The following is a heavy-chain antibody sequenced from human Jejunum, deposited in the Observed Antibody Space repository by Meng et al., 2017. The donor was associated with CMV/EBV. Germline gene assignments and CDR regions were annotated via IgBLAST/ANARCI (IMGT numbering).Heavy chain of an antibody. CDR3: VRHTFSGNPGGIDS. V-gene: IGHV4-39*01. J-gene: IGHJ4*02. CDR2: QCHADDT. D-gene: IGHD4-23*01. CDR1: GGPISRTGTC. Sequence: LRRRESGPCLLKPSEPLSLTCTAAGGPISRTGTCGGWIRQPPRKGLEWIGSQCHADDTYYNPSLMGRVTISVDTSKNQVSLKLTSVTAADTSIYYCVRHTFSGNPGGIDSWGQGILVTVSS.